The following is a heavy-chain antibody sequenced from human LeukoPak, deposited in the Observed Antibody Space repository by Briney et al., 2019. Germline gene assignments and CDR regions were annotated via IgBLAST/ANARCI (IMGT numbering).Heavy chain of an antibody. CDR1: GYTFTGYY. CDR3: ARGPFIAAANNWFDP. V-gene: IGHV1-2*02. D-gene: IGHD6-13*01. J-gene: IGHJ5*02. Sequence: RASVKVSCKASGYTFTGYYMHWVRQAPGQGLEWMGWINPNSGGTNYAQKFQGRVTMTRDTSISTAYMELSRLRSDDTAVYYCARGPFIAAANNWFDPWGQGTLVTVSS. CDR2: INPNSGGT.